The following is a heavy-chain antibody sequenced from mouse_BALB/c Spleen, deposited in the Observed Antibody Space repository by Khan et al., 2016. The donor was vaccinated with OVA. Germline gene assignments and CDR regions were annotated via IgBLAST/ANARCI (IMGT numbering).Heavy chain of an antibody. J-gene: IGHJ1*01. Sequence: EVKLLESGPDLVKPSQSLSLTCTVTGYSITSGYSWHWIRQFPGNKLEWMGYIHYSGTTNYNPSLKSRISITRDTSKHQFFLQLNSVTTEDTSTYYCAKSGATVVTYWYFDGWGAGTTVTVSS. D-gene: IGHD1-1*01. V-gene: IGHV3-1*02. CDR3: AKSGATVVTYWYFDG. CDR2: IHYSGTT. CDR1: GYSITSGYS.